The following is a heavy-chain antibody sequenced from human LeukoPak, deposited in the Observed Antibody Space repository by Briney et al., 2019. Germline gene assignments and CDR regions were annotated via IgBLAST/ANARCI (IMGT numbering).Heavy chain of an antibody. CDR1: GGSISSYY. CDR2: IYYSGST. J-gene: IGHJ5*02. V-gene: IGHV4-59*12. Sequence: SETLSLTCTVSGGSISSYYWSWIRQPPGKGLEWIGYIYYSGSTNYNPSLKSRVTISVDRSKNQFSLKLSSVTAADTAVYYCARAYSSSWYSGDWFDPWGQGTLVTVSS. D-gene: IGHD6-13*01. CDR3: ARAYSSSWYSGDWFDP.